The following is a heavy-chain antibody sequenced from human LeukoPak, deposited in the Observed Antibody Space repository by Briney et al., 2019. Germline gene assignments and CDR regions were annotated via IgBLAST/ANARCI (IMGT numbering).Heavy chain of an antibody. CDR2: VWFDGSKR. J-gene: IGHJ4*02. Sequence: GGSLRLSCAASGFIFSSYSMNWVRQAPGKGLEWVAVVWFDGSKRYYADSVKGRFTISRDNSKNTLHLQMDSLRVEDTAMYFCARDFRRYSYGPVDYWGQGTLVTVSS. D-gene: IGHD5-18*01. CDR3: ARDFRRYSYGPVDY. CDR1: GFIFSSYS. V-gene: IGHV3-33*08.